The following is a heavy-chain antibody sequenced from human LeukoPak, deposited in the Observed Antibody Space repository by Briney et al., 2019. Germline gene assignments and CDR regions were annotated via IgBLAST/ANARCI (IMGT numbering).Heavy chain of an antibody. CDR3: ARGTSILAAAGTGGWFDP. CDR1: GYTFTSYG. D-gene: IGHD6-13*01. Sequence: ASVKVSCKASGYTFTSYGISWVRQAPGQGLEWMGWISAYNGNTNYAQKLQGRVTMTTDTSTSTAYMELRSLRSDDTAVYYCARGTSILAAAGTGGWFDPWGQGTLVTVSS. CDR2: ISAYNGNT. J-gene: IGHJ5*02. V-gene: IGHV1-18*01.